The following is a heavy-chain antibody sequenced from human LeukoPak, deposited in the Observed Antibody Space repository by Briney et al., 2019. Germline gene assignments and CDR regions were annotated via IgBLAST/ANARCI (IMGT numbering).Heavy chain of an antibody. CDR3: ARRTTVTAGSFDY. J-gene: IGHJ4*02. V-gene: IGHV3-23*01. CDR1: GFTFISYA. CDR2: ISGSDNST. D-gene: IGHD4-17*01. Sequence: GSLRLSCATSGFTFISYAMSWVRQAPGKGLEWVAGISGSDNSTYYADSVKGRFTISRDNSKNRMYLQMNSLRAEDTAVYYCARRTTVTAGSFDYWGQGTLVTVSS.